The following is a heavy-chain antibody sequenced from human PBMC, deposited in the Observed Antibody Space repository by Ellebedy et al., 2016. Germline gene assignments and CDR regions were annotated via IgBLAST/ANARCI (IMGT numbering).Heavy chain of an antibody. V-gene: IGHV3-7*01. CDR2: LKQDGSEK. D-gene: IGHD6-13*01. CDR1: GFTFSNYW. Sequence: GGSLRLXXVGSGFTFSNYWMSWVRQAPGKGLEWVATLKQDGSEKYYVDSVKGRFTISRDNAKNSLFLHMNSLRAEDTAVYYCAKDRRSSSWYSSDYWGQGTLVTVSS. CDR3: AKDRRSSSWYSSDY. J-gene: IGHJ4*02.